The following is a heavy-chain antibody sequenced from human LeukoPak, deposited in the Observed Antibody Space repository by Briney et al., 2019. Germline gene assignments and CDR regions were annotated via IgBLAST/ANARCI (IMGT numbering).Heavy chain of an antibody. Sequence: GGSLRLSCAASGFTFSNYAMSWVRQAPGKGLEWVSVISGSGDSTIYADSVKGRFTISRDNSKNTLYLQMNNLRAEDTAIYYCAKVPCISILTAGKGYFDYWGQGTLVTVSS. CDR2: ISGSGDST. CDR3: AKVPCISILTAGKGYFDY. J-gene: IGHJ4*02. CDR1: GFTFSNYA. D-gene: IGHD6-13*01. V-gene: IGHV3-23*01.